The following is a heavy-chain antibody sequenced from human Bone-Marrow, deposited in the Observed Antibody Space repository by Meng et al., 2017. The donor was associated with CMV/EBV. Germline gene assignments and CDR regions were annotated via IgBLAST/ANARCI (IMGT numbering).Heavy chain of an antibody. CDR2: INHSGST. CDR1: GGSFSGYY. V-gene: IGHV4-34*01. Sequence: SEPLSLTCAASGGSFSGYYWSWIRQAPGKGLEWIGEINHSGSTNYNPSLKSRVTISVDTSKNQFSQELISVTAADTAVYYCARGGLVGATYDAFDIWGQGTMVTVSS. J-gene: IGHJ3*02. D-gene: IGHD1-26*01. CDR3: ARGGLVGATYDAFDI.